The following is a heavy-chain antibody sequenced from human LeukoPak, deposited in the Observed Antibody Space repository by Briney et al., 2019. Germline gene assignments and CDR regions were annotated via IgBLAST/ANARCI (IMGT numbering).Heavy chain of an antibody. CDR3: ARDREEITMVRGVYMDV. J-gene: IGHJ6*03. CDR2: IIPIFGTA. CDR1: GGTFSSYA. Sequence: SVKVSFEASGGTFSSYAISCVRQAPGQGLEWMGGIIPIFGTANYVQKFQGRVTITADESTSTAYMELSSLRSEDTAVYYCARDREEITMVRGVYMDVWGKGTTVTISS. V-gene: IGHV1-69*13. D-gene: IGHD3-10*01.